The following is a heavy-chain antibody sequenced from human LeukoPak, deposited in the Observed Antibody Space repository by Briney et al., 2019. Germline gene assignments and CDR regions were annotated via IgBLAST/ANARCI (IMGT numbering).Heavy chain of an antibody. CDR2: ISSSSSYI. J-gene: IGHJ4*02. Sequence: GGSLRLSCAASGFTFSSYAMSWVRQAPGKGLEWVSSISSSSSYIYYADSVKGRFTISRDNAKNSLYLQMNSLRAEDTAVYYCARDALYYGDYQDYWGQGTLVTVSS. CDR1: GFTFSSYA. CDR3: ARDALYYGDYQDY. V-gene: IGHV3-21*01. D-gene: IGHD4-17*01.